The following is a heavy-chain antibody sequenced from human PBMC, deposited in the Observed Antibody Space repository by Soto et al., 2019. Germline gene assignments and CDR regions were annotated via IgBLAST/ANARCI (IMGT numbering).Heavy chain of an antibody. CDR3: ITSGGGH. CDR1: GFTFSASW. V-gene: IGHV3-15*04. CDR2: IGTKPGGGPT. J-gene: IGHJ4*02. Sequence: EVQLVESGGGLVEPRGSLSVSCAASGFTFSASWMGWVRQAPGKGLEYVGRIGTKPGGGPTDYTAPVKGRFTVSRDDSRNALYLQLQNLKTEDTSVYLCITSGGGHWGQGALVTVSS. D-gene: IGHD1-26*01.